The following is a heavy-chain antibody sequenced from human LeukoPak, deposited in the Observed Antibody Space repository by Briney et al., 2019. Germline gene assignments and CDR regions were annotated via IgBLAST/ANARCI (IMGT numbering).Heavy chain of an antibody. CDR1: GFTFSSYA. D-gene: IGHD3-10*01. CDR3: ARDPEHYGSGSYLDY. V-gene: IGHV3-30-3*01. J-gene: IGHJ4*02. CDR2: ISYDGTNK. Sequence: PGKSLRLSCAASGFTFSSYAINWVRQAPGKGLEWVAVISYDGTNKNYADSVKGRFTISRDSSKNTVYLEMNSLRGKDTAVYYCARDPEHYGSGSYLDYWGQGSLVTVSS.